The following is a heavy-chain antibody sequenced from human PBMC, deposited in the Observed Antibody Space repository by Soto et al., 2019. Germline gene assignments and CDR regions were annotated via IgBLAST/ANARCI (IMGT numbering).Heavy chain of an antibody. J-gene: IGHJ5*02. CDR3: ARSATIFGAVPNCFDP. D-gene: IGHD3-3*01. CDR1: GFTFSSYA. V-gene: IGHV3-30-3*01. Sequence: GRSLTLSCAASGFTFSSYAMHWVRQAPGKGLEWVAVISYDGSNKYYADSVKGRFTISRDNSKNTLYLQMNSLRAEATAVYYCARSATIFGAVPNCFDPWGQGTLVTVSS. CDR2: ISYDGSNK.